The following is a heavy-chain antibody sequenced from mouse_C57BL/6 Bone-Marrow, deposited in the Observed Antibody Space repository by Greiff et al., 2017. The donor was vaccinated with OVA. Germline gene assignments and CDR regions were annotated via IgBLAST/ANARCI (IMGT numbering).Heavy chain of an antibody. V-gene: IGHV1-52*01. CDR2: IDPSDSET. J-gene: IGHJ2*01. CDR1: GYTFTSYW. CDR3: ARWYDDFDY. D-gene: IGHD2-14*01. Sequence: VKLQQPGAELVRPGSSVKLSCKASGYTFTSYWMHWVKQKPIQGLEWIGNIDPSDSETHYNQKFKDKATLTVDKSSSTAYMQLSSLTSEDSAVYYCARWYDDFDYWGQGTTLTVSS.